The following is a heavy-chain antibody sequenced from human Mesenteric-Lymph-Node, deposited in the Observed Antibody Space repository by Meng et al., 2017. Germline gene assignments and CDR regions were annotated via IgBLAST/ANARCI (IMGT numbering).Heavy chain of an antibody. V-gene: IGHV5-51*01. D-gene: IGHD2-15*01. CDR1: GYSFTTFW. CDR2: IYPGDSDT. CDR3: ARLGYCSADTCFSYSNY. J-gene: IGHJ4*02. Sequence: GGSLRLSCKGSGYSFTTFWIGWVRQVPGKGLEWMGIIYPGDSDTRYSPSFQGQVTISADKSISTAYLQWSSLKASDTAMYYCARLGYCSADTCFSYSNYWGQGTLVTVSS.